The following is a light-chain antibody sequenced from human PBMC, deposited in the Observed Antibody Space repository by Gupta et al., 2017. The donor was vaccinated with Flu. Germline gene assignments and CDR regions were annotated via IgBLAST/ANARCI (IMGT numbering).Light chain of an antibody. CDR1: QSVSSN. Sequence: EIVMTQSPTTLSVSPGERATLSCRASQSVSSNLAWYQQKPGQTPRLLIYGASTRATGIPARFSGSGYGKAFTLTISSLQSEECAVYYCKQYNNGPQGRTWTFGQGTKVEIK. CDR2: GAS. J-gene: IGKJ1*01. CDR3: KQYNNGPQGRTWT. V-gene: IGKV3-15*01.